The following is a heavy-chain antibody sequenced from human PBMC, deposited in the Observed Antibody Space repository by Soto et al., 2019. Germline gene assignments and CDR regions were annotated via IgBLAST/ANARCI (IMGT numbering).Heavy chain of an antibody. CDR1: GGSISSGGYS. CDR2: IYHSGST. D-gene: IGHD2-21*02. V-gene: IGHV4-30-2*01. J-gene: IGHJ6*02. CDR3: ARDLWGYCGTDCYPLDV. Sequence: SETLSLTCAVSGGSISSGGYSWSWIRQPPGKGLEWIGYIYHSGSTYYNPSLKSRVTISVDTSKNQFSLKLSSVTAADTAVYFCARDLWGYCGTDCYPLDVWGQGTTVTVSS.